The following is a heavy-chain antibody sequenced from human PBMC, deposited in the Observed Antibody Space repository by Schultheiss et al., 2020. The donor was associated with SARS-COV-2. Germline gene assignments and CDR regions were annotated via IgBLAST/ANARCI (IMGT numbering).Heavy chain of an antibody. CDR3: ARVEYYDSSGYYPYYYYGMDV. CDR1: GFTFSSYG. D-gene: IGHD3-22*01. CDR2: ISSSGSTI. Sequence: GGSLRLSCAASGFTFSSYGMHWVRQAPGKGLEWVSYISSSGSTIYYADSVKGRFTISRDNAKNSLYLQMNSLRAEDTAVYYCARVEYYDSSGYYPYYYYGMDVWGQGTTVTVSS. V-gene: IGHV3-48*04. J-gene: IGHJ6*02.